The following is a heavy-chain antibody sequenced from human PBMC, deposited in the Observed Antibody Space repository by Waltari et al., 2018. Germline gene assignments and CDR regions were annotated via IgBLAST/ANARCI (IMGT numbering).Heavy chain of an antibody. CDR1: GFTFSNFW. CDR3: QRGDY. Sequence: EVQLVESGVGLVQPGGSLRLCCACFGFTFSNFWMSWARQASGKGLEWVANINQDGSGEYYVDSVKGRFTISRDNARNSLYLQMNSLRAEDTAVYYCQRGDYWGQGTLVTVSS. CDR2: INQDGSGE. J-gene: IGHJ4*02. V-gene: IGHV3-7*04.